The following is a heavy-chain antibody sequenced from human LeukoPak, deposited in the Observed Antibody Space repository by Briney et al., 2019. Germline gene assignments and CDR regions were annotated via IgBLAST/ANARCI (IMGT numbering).Heavy chain of an antibody. CDR2: IYDSGTT. J-gene: IGHJ3*02. V-gene: IGHV4-59*01. D-gene: IGHD4-17*01. CDR1: GGSISSYY. Sequence: PSETLSLTCTVSGGSISSYYWSWIRQPPGKGLEWLGYIYDSGTTNYNPSLKSRVTISVDTSKNQFSLKVSSVTAADTAVYYCARLRKDAFDIWGQGTMVTVSS. CDR3: ARLRKDAFDI.